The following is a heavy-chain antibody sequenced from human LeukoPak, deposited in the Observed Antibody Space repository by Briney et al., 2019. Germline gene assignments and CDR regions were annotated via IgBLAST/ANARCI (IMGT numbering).Heavy chain of an antibody. CDR3: ARDSPIRSMDV. Sequence: SQTLSLTCTVSGGSISSGSYYWSWIRQPAGKGLEWIGRVYTSGSTNYNPSLKSRVTISVDTSKSQFSLKLRSVTAADTAVYYCARDSPIRSMDVWGKGTTVTVPS. CDR1: GGSISSGSYY. CDR2: VYTSGST. J-gene: IGHJ6*03. D-gene: IGHD3-16*01. V-gene: IGHV4-61*02.